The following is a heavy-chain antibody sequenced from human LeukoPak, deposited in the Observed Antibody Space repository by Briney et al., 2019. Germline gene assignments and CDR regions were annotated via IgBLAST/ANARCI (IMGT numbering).Heavy chain of an antibody. CDR2: IWYDGSNK. CDR3: AREDILAMSGRGAFDV. V-gene: IGHV3-33*01. D-gene: IGHD6-19*01. J-gene: IGHJ3*01. CDR1: GFTFSSYG. Sequence: GRSLRLSCAASGFTFSSYGMHWVRQAPGKGLEWVAVIWYDGSNKYYADSVKGRFTISRDNSKNTLYLQMNSLRAEDTAVYYCAREDILAMSGRGAFDVWGPGTMVTVSS.